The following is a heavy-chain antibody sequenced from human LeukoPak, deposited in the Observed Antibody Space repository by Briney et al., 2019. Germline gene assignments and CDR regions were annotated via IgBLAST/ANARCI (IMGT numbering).Heavy chain of an antibody. CDR1: GYTFISYG. Sequence: ASVEVSCKASGYTFISYGISWVRQAPGQGLEWMAWITGNNYNTNYAQNLHGRVTLTTDTSTSTAYMELRSLRSDDTAVYYCARDSISSDAFDIWGQGTMVTVSS. CDR2: ITGNNYNT. J-gene: IGHJ3*02. D-gene: IGHD2/OR15-2a*01. V-gene: IGHV1-18*01. CDR3: ARDSISSDAFDI.